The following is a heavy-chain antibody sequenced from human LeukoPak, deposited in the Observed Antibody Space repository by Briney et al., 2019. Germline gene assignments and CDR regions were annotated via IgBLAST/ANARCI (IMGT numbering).Heavy chain of an antibody. CDR1: GGSISSGTYY. V-gene: IGHV4-61*01. Sequence: PSETLSLTCIVSGGSISSGTYYWGWIRQPSGKGLEWIGYIYYSGSTNYNPSLKSRVSISVDTSKNQFSLNLRSVTAADTAVYYCATTWAASGAQYFQHWGQGTLVTVSS. CDR3: ATTWAASGAQYFQH. J-gene: IGHJ1*01. D-gene: IGHD2-15*01. CDR2: IYYSGST.